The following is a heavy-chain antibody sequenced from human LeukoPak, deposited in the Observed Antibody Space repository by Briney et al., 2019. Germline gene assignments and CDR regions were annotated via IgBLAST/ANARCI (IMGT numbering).Heavy chain of an antibody. Sequence: GGSLRLSCAASGFTFTDFAMNWVRQAPGKGLEWVSGIGGGGTNTDYADSVKGRFTISRDNSKNTLTLQMSSLRADDTAVYFCSKEGGGYHRPIDHWGQGILVTVSS. CDR2: IGGGGTNT. J-gene: IGHJ4*02. CDR3: SKEGGGYHRPIDH. CDR1: GFTFTDFA. V-gene: IGHV3-23*01. D-gene: IGHD3-22*01.